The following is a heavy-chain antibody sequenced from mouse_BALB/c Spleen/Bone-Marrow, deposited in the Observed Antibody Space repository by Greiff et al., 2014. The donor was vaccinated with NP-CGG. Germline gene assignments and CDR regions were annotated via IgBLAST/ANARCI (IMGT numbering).Heavy chain of an antibody. CDR1: GYTFTSYW. J-gene: IGHJ3*01. CDR2: IYPGDGDT. V-gene: IGHV1-87*01. D-gene: IGHD2-1*01. Sequence: VKLMESGAELARPGASVKLSCKASGYTFTSYWMQWVKQRPGQGLEWIGTIYPGDGDTRYTQKFKGKATLTADKSSSTAYMQLSSLASEDSAVYYCARGGYGNYVFAYWGQGTLVTVSA. CDR3: ARGGYGNYVFAY.